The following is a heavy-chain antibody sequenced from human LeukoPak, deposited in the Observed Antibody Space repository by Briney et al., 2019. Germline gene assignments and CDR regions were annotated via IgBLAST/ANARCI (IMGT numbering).Heavy chain of an antibody. CDR2: ISGSGGST. CDR1: GFTFSSYA. Sequence: PGGSLRLSSAASGFTFSSYAMSWVRQAPGKGLEWVSAISGSGGSTYYADSVKGRFTISRDNSKNTLYLQMNSLRAEDTAVYYCAKCRRYFDWLSRECYYFDYWGQGTLVTVSS. J-gene: IGHJ4*02. D-gene: IGHD3-9*01. V-gene: IGHV3-23*01. CDR3: AKCRRYFDWLSRECYYFDY.